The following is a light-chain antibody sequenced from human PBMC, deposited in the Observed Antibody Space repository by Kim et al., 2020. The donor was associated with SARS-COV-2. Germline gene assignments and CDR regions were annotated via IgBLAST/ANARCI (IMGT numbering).Light chain of an antibody. CDR1: SLRSYY. J-gene: IGLJ2*01. CDR2: GKN. Sequence: ELTQDPAVSVALGQTVRITCQGDSLRSYYASWYQQKPGQAPVLVIYGKNNRPSGIPDRFSGSSSGNTASLTITGAQAEDEADYYCNSRDSSGNHVVFGG. CDR3: NSRDSSGNHVV. V-gene: IGLV3-19*01.